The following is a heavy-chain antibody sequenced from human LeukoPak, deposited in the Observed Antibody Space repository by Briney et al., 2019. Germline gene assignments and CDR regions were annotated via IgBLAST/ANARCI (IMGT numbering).Heavy chain of an antibody. CDR1: AFTVSNSF. J-gene: IGHJ4*02. CDR2: IYTGGTT. D-gene: IGHD6-13*01. CDR3: PRDDRIAAPGTFHY. Sequence: GGSLRLSCAASAFTVSNSFMSWVRQAPGKGLEWVSSIYTGGTTYYADCVKGRFTISRDNSKNNPYLTWNSLRAADTAVYYCPRDDRIAAPGTFHYWGPGTLVTVSS. V-gene: IGHV3-53*01.